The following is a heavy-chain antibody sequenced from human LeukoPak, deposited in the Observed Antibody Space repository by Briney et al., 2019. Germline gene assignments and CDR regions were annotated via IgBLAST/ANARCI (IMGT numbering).Heavy chain of an antibody. Sequence: GGSLRLSCAASGFTFSSYAMSWVRQAPGKGLEWVSAISGSGGSTYYADSVKGRFTISRDNSKNTLYLQMNSLGAEDTAVYYCAKDIGRVLLWFGEPWGQGTLVTVSS. CDR1: GFTFSSYA. CDR2: ISGSGGST. V-gene: IGHV3-23*01. J-gene: IGHJ5*02. CDR3: AKDIGRVLLWFGEP. D-gene: IGHD3-10*01.